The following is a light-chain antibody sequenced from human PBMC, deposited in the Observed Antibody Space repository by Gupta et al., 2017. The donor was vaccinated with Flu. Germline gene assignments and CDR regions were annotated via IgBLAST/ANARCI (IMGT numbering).Light chain of an antibody. CDR3: MQGSHWPPIT. CDR2: MVS. CDR1: QSLVYSDGKTY. J-gene: IGKJ5*01. V-gene: IGKV2-30*01. Sequence: DVVMTQSPLSLPVTLGQPASISCRSSQSLVYSDGKTYLHWFHQRPGQSPRRLIYMVSNRESGVPDRISGSGSGTDFTLKISRVEAEDVGFYYCMQGSHWPPITFGQGTRLEIK.